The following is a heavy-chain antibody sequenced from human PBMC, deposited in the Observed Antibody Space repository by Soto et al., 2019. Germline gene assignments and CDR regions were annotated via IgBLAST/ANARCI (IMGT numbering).Heavy chain of an antibody. CDR2: ISYDGSNK. V-gene: IGHV3-30-3*01. Sequence: QVQLVESGGGVVQPGRSLRLSCAASGFTFSSYAMHWVRQAPGKGLEWVAVISYDGSNKYYADSVKGRFTISRDNSKNTLYLQMNSLRAEDTAVYYCARSPRGCTSCYGWGVRGMDVWGQGTTVTVSS. D-gene: IGHD2-2*01. J-gene: IGHJ6*02. CDR3: ARSPRGCTSCYGWGVRGMDV. CDR1: GFTFSSYA.